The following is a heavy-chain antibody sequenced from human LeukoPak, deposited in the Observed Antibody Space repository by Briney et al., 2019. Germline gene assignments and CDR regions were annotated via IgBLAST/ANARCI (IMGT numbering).Heavy chain of an antibody. J-gene: IGHJ4*02. CDR1: GFTFSNAW. D-gene: IGHD6-6*01. CDR3: TTGRTSIAARPDY. V-gene: IGHV3-15*01. Sequence: GGSLRLSCAASGFTFSNAWMSWVRQAPGRGLEWVGRIKSKTDGGTTDYAAPVKGRFTISRDDSKNTLYLQMNSLKTEDTAMYYCTTGRTSIAARPDYWGQGTLVTVSS. CDR2: IKSKTDGGTT.